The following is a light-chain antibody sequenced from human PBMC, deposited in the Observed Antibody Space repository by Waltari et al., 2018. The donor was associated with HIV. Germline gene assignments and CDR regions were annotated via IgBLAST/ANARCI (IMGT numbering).Light chain of an antibody. Sequence: QTVVTQEPSLSVSPGKTITLTCGVNSGSVSTSYYPSWYQLTPGQAPRCLVDNTDVRSSGVPDRFSGTIVGNRAALTITGAQADEYSCYYCVLYVRSGRVVGGGTKLTVL. CDR1: SGSVSTSYY. V-gene: IGLV8-61*01. CDR2: NTD. CDR3: VLYVRSGRV. J-gene: IGLJ2*01.